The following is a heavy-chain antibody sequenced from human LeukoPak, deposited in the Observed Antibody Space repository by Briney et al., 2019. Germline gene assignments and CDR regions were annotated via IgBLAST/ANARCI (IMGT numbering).Heavy chain of an antibody. D-gene: IGHD3-10*01. Sequence: PGGSLRPSCAASGFTFSSYWMNWARQAPGKGLEWVASINHNGNVNSYVDSVKGRFTISRDNAKNSLYLQMSNLRAEDTAVYFCARGSGVDVWGQGATVTVAS. CDR3: ARGSGVDV. V-gene: IGHV3-7*03. J-gene: IGHJ6*02. CDR2: INHNGNVN. CDR1: GFTFSSYW.